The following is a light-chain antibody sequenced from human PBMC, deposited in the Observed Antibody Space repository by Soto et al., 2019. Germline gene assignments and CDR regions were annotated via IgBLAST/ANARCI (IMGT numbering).Light chain of an antibody. CDR2: DVS. V-gene: IGKV1-33*01. CDR3: QHYDNLPSIT. CDR1: QDISTY. J-gene: IGKJ5*01. Sequence: DLPMTQSPSSLSASVGDRVTITCQASQDISTYLNWYQQKPGKAPKLLIYDVSHLETGVPARFSGSGSGTDFTLTISSLQPEDMATYYCQHYDNLPSITFGQGTRLDFK.